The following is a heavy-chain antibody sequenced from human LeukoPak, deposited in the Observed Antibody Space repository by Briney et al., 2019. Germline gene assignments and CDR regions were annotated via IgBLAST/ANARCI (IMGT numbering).Heavy chain of an antibody. CDR2: IYYSGGT. CDR3: ARLRTLLRIRPQFYYYYYMDV. Sequence: SETLSLTCTVSGGSISSSSYYWGWIRQPPGKGLEWIGSIYYSGGTYYNPSLKSRVTISVDTSKNQFSLKLSSVTAADTAVYYCARLRTLLRIRPQFYYYYYMDVWGKGTTVTVSS. V-gene: IGHV4-39*01. D-gene: IGHD5-18*01. CDR1: GGSISSSSYY. J-gene: IGHJ6*03.